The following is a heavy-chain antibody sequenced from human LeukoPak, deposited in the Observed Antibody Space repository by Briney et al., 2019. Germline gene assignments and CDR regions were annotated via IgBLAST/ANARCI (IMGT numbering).Heavy chain of an antibody. J-gene: IGHJ4*02. CDR2: IIPILGIA. CDR1: GYTFTSYG. Sequence: SVKVSCKASGYTFTSYGISWVRQAPGQGLEWMGRIIPILGIANYAQKFQGRVTITADKSTSTAYMELSSLRSEDTAVYYCARGFDDSSGYYYFDYWGQGTLVTVSS. D-gene: IGHD3-22*01. V-gene: IGHV1-69*04. CDR3: ARGFDDSSGYYYFDY.